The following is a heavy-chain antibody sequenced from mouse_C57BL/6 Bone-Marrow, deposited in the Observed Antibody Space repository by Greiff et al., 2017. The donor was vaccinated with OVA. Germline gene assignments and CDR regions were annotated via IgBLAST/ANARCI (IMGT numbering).Heavy chain of an antibody. J-gene: IGHJ2*01. D-gene: IGHD1-1*01. CDR1: GYTFTSYW. CDR2: IYPGSGST. CDR3: ARGNYGRYYFDY. V-gene: IGHV1-55*01. Sequence: QVQLQQSGAELVKPGASVKMSCKASGYTFTSYWITWVKQRPGQGLEWIGDIYPGSGSTNYNEKFKSKATLTVDTSSSTAYMQLSSLTSEDSAVYYCARGNYGRYYFDYWGQGTTLTVSS.